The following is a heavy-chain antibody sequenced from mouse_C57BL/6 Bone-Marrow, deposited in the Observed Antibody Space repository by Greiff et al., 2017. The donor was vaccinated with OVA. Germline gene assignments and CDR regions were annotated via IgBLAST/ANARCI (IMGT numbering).Heavy chain of an antibody. Sequence: EVQGVESGAELVRPGASVKLSCTASGFNIKDDYMHWVKQRPEQGLEWIGWIDPENGDTEYASKFQGKATITADTSSNTAYLQLSSLTSEDAAVYYCTTDYYFDYWGQGTTLTVSS. CDR2: IDPENGDT. CDR3: TTDYYFDY. CDR1: GFNIKDDY. J-gene: IGHJ2*01. V-gene: IGHV14-4*01.